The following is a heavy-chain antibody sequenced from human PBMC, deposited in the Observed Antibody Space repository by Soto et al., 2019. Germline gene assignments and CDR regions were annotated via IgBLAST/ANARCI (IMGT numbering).Heavy chain of an antibody. Sequence: QVQLVQSGAEVKKPGASVKISCKASGYTFTSYYIHWVRQAPGQGLKWMGVINSGGGNTNYAQKFQGRVTMTRDTSTSTVYMELTSLRSDDTAVYYCAGGNCGGDCYFDYWGQGTLVTVSS. V-gene: IGHV1-46*01. CDR3: AGGNCGGDCYFDY. D-gene: IGHD2-21*02. CDR1: GYTFTSYY. CDR2: INSGGGNT. J-gene: IGHJ4*02.